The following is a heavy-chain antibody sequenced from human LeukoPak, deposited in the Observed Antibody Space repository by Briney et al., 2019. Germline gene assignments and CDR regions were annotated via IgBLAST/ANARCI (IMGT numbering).Heavy chain of an antibody. J-gene: IGHJ3*02. D-gene: IGHD2-2*01. V-gene: IGHV4-4*07. CDR1: GGSISSYY. CDR2: IYTSGST. Sequence: SETLSLTCTVSGGSISSYYWSWIRQPAGKGLEWIGHIYTSGSTNYNPSLKSRVTMSVDTSKEQFSLKLNSVTAADTAVYYCVRGEVVPAVYAFDIWGQGTMVTVSS. CDR3: VRGEVVPAVYAFDI.